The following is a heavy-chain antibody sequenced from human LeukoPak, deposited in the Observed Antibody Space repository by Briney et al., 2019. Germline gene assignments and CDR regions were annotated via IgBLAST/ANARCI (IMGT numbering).Heavy chain of an antibody. CDR3: ASLPPDIVVVPAARLDY. D-gene: IGHD2-2*01. CDR1: GFTVSSNY. J-gene: IGHJ4*02. V-gene: IGHV3-66*01. CDR2: IYSGGST. Sequence: AGGSLRLSCAASGFTVSSNYMSWVRQAPGKGLEWVSIIYSGGSTYYTDSVRGRFIISRDISKNTLYLQMNSLRAEDTAVYSCASLPPDIVVVPAARLDYWGQGTLVTVSS.